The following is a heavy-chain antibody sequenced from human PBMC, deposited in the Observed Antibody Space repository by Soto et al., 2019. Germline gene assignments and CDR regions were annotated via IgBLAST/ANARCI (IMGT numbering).Heavy chain of an antibody. CDR1: GYTFTSYD. J-gene: IGHJ4*02. V-gene: IGHV1-8*01. Sequence: QVQLVQSGAEVKKPGASVKVSCKASGYTFTSYDINWVRQATGQGLEWMGWMNTNSGNTGYAQKFQGRVTMTRNTSISTAYMELSSLRSEHPALYYCARADYYDRSGYLIHCGYWGQGTLVNVYS. D-gene: IGHD3-22*01. CDR3: ARADYYDRSGYLIHCGY. CDR2: MNTNSGNT.